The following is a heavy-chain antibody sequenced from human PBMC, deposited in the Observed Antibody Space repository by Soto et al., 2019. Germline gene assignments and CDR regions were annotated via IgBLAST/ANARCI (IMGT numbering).Heavy chain of an antibody. D-gene: IGHD3-10*02. CDR3: AKDPTPRDFLFIHYFDS. J-gene: IGHJ4*02. Sequence: GGSLRLSCAASGLTSCPYGITCVRQSPFRWLEWVSTISGSGFSTHYAESVQGRFTISRDNSKNTMYLQMNSLRAEDTAVYYCAKDPTPRDFLFIHYFDSWGQGSLVTVSS. CDR2: ISGSGFST. V-gene: IGHV3-23*01. CDR1: GLTSCPYG.